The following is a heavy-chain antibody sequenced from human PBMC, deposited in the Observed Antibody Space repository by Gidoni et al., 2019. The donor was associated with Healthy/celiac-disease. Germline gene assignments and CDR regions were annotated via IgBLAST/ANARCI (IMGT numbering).Heavy chain of an antibody. Sequence: QVQLVQSGAEVKKPGASVKVSCKASGYTFTSNYIHWVRQAPGQGLEWMGIINPSGGSTSYAQKFQARVTMTRDTSTSTVYMELSSLRSEDTAVYYCARGRYLWKSSGYSDAFDIWGQGTMVTVSS. CDR3: ARGRYLWKSSGYSDAFDI. J-gene: IGHJ3*02. CDR2: INPSGGST. V-gene: IGHV1-46*01. D-gene: IGHD3-22*01. CDR1: GYTFTSNY.